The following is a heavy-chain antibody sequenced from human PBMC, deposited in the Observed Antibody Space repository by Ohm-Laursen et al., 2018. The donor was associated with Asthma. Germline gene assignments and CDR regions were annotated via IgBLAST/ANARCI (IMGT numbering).Heavy chain of an antibody. D-gene: IGHD1-1*01. Sequence: AATVKISCKASGYTFTSYDINWVRQATGQGLEWMGWMNPNSGNTGYAQKFQGRVTMTRNTSISTAYMELSSLRSEDTAVYYCAREIERWSWNDVAAFDIWGQGTMVTVSS. CDR2: MNPNSGNT. CDR1: GYTFTSYD. J-gene: IGHJ3*02. V-gene: IGHV1-8*01. CDR3: AREIERWSWNDVAAFDI.